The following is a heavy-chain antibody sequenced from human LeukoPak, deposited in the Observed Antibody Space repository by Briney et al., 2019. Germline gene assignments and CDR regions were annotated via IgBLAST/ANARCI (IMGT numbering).Heavy chain of an antibody. CDR2: IYYSGST. CDR1: GGSISSYY. D-gene: IGHD3-10*02. V-gene: IGHV4-59*01. Sequence: NPSETLSLTCTVSGGSISSYYWSWIRQPPGKGLEWIGYIYYSGSTNYNPSLKSRVTISVDTSKNQFSLKLNSVTAADTAVYYCARTPYVRYFYGMDVWGQGTTVTVSS. CDR3: ARTPYVRYFYGMDV. J-gene: IGHJ6*02.